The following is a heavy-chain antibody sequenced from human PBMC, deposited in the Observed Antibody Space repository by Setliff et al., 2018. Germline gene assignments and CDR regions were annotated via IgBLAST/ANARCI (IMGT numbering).Heavy chain of an antibody. Sequence: LSLTCAASGFIINSYSMTWVRQAPGKGLEWVSGMYGGGTTFYADSVKGRFTISRDNSKNTLYLQMNSLRREDTAVYYCVFQGAHSSYWYDLGWFDPWGQGTLVTVSS. V-gene: IGHV3-66*02. J-gene: IGHJ5*02. CDR1: GFIINSYS. D-gene: IGHD6-19*01. CDR2: MYGGGTT. CDR3: VFQGAHSSYWYDLGWFDP.